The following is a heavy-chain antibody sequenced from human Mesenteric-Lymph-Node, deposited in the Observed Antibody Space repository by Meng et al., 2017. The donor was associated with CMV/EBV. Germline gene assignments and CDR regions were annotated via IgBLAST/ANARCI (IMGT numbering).Heavy chain of an antibody. CDR1: GGSIISTNW. CDR2: IYIGGSS. D-gene: IGHD2-8*01. Sequence: CAVSGGSIISTNWWGWVRQPPGKGLEWIGEIYIGGSSNYNPSLKSRVTISIEKSKNAFSLKLTSVTAADTAVYYCARGRGFPNWYFDLWGRGTLVTVSS. V-gene: IGHV4-4*02. J-gene: IGHJ2*01. CDR3: ARGRGFPNWYFDL.